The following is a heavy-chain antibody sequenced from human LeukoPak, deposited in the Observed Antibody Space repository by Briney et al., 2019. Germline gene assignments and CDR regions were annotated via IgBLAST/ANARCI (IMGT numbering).Heavy chain of an antibody. V-gene: IGHV3-11*01. Sequence: GGSLRLSCVASGFTFCDYYMGWVRQALGKGLEWISYISNSDGTTYYAESVQARFTASRDNAKNSLYLEMNSLRAEDTAVYYCARASYSWNWGQETLVTVSS. CDR3: ARASYSWN. J-gene: IGHJ4*02. CDR2: ISNSDGTT. D-gene: IGHD1-20*01. CDR1: GFTFCDYY.